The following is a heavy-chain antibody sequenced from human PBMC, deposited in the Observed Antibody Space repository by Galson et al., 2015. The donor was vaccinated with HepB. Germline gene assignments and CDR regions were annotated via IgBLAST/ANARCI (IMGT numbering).Heavy chain of an antibody. J-gene: IGHJ4*01. Sequence: SLRLSCAASGFTFSGYGMHWVRQAPGKGLEWVAVISYDGSYEYYADSVKGRFTISRDNSKNTLYLQMDSLRAEDTAVYYCAKSHYDSSGFYADLFDYWGQGTLVTVSS. CDR1: GFTFSGYG. D-gene: IGHD3-22*01. V-gene: IGHV3-30*18. CDR3: AKSHYDSSGFYADLFDY. CDR2: ISYDGSYE.